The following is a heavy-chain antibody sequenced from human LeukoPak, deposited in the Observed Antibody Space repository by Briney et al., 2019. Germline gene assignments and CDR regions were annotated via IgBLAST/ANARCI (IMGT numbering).Heavy chain of an antibody. V-gene: IGHV1-8*01. J-gene: IGHJ6*02. CDR2: MNPNSGNT. Sequence: ASVKVSCKASGYTFTSYDINWVRQATGQGLEWMGWMNPNSGNTGYAQKFQGRVTMTRNTSISTAYMELRSLRSDDTAVYYCAREPRYSGSYSFYYYYGMDVWGQGTTVTVSS. CDR1: GYTFTSYD. CDR3: AREPRYSGSYSFYYYYGMDV. D-gene: IGHD1-26*01.